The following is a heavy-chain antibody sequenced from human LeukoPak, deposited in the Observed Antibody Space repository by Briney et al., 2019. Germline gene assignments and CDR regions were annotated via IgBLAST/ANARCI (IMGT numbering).Heavy chain of an antibody. J-gene: IGHJ4*02. V-gene: IGHV3-21*01. Sequence: GGSLRLSCAASGFTVSSYSMNWVRQAPGKGLEWVSSISSSSSYIYYADSVKGRFTISRDNAKNSLYLQMNSLRAEDTAVYYCARVRYSGYEFDYWGQGTLVTVSS. D-gene: IGHD5-12*01. CDR1: GFTVSSYS. CDR2: ISSSSSYI. CDR3: ARVRYSGYEFDY.